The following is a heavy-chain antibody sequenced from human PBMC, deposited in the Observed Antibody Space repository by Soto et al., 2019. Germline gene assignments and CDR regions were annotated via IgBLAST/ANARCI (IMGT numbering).Heavy chain of an antibody. CDR1: EYTFTTYA. J-gene: IGHJ3*02. CDR3: ARDLCSGGSCYSDLFDAFDI. CDR2: INAGNGNT. V-gene: IGHV1-3*01. D-gene: IGHD2-15*01. Sequence: AAVKVSCKASEYTFTTYAMNWVRQAPGQRLEWMGWINAGNGNTKYSQKFQGRVTITRDTSASTAYMELSSLRSEDTAVYYCARDLCSGGSCYSDLFDAFDIWGQGTMVTVSS.